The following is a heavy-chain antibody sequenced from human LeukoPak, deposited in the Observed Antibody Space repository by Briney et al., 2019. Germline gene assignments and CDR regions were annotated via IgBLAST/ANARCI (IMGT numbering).Heavy chain of an antibody. CDR2: IYNSGST. J-gene: IGHJ4*02. V-gene: IGHV4-4*07. D-gene: IGHD2-2*01. CDR1: GGSISSYY. CDR3: ARGLGVVPAGGY. Sequence: PSETLPLTCTVSGGSISSYYWSWIRQPAGKGLEWIGHIYNSGSTNYNPSLKGRVTMSVATSKNQFSLKLSSVTAADTAVYYCARGLGVVPAGGYWGQGTLVTVSS.